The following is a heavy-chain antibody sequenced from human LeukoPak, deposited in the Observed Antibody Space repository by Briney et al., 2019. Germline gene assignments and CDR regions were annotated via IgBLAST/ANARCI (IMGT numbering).Heavy chain of an antibody. J-gene: IGHJ2*01. CDR3: ARVYYSSSYDYWYFDL. Sequence: ASVKVSCKASGYTFTSYYIHWVRQAPGEGLEWMGIINPSGGSTSYAQKFQGRVTMTRDMSTSTVYMELSSLRSADTAVYYCARVYYSSSYDYWYFDLWGRGTLVTVSS. CDR2: INPSGGST. V-gene: IGHV1-46*01. D-gene: IGHD6-13*01. CDR1: GYTFTSYY.